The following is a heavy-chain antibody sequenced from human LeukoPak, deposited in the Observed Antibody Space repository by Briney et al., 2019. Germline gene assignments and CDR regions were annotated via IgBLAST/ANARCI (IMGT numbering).Heavy chain of an antibody. CDR3: ARASGSGNKNWFDP. CDR1: GGSFSGYY. V-gene: IGHV4-34*01. D-gene: IGHD3-10*01. CDR2: INHSGST. Sequence: PSETLSLTCAVYGGSFSGYYWSWIRQPPGKGLEWIGEINHSGSTNYNPSLKSRVTISVDTSKNQFSLKLSSVTAADTAVYYCARASGSGNKNWFDPWGQGTLVTVSS. J-gene: IGHJ5*02.